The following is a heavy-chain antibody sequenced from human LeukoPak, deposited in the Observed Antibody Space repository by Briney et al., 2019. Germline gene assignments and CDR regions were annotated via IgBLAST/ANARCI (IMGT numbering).Heavy chain of an antibody. CDR3: AKVGYSYGYRAYYYYGMDV. Sequence: GGSLRLSCAASGFTFDDYAMHWVRQAPGKGLEWVSLISGDGGSTYYADSVKGRFTISRDNSKNSLYLQMNSLRTEDTALYYCAKVGYSYGYRAYYYYGMDVWGQGTTVTVS. CDR2: ISGDGGST. D-gene: IGHD5-18*01. J-gene: IGHJ6*02. CDR1: GFTFDDYA. V-gene: IGHV3-43*02.